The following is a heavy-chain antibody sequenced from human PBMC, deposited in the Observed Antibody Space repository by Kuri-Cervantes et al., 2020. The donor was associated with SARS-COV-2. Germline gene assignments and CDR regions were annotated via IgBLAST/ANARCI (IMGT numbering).Heavy chain of an antibody. Sequence: GESLKISCAASAFTFSGRSMSWVRQAPGKGLEWVSTISGSGGSAYYVDSVMGRFTISRDNSKNTLYLQMNSLRAEDTAIYYCTTYESTGHYYDYWGQGTLVTVSS. V-gene: IGHV3-23*01. CDR1: AFTFSGRS. CDR3: TTYESTGHYYDY. CDR2: ISGSGGSA. D-gene: IGHD3-22*01. J-gene: IGHJ4*02.